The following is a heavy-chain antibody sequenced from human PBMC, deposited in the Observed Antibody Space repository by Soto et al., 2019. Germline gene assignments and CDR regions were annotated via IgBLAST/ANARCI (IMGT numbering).Heavy chain of an antibody. CDR2: IKQDGSEK. Sequence: GGSLRLSCAASGFTFSSYWMSWVRQAPGKGLEWVANIKQDGSEKYYVDSVKGRFTISRDNAKNSLYLQMNSLRAEDTAVYYCARASRDYDILTGYYLDYWGQGTLVTVSS. CDR3: ARASRDYDILTGYYLDY. D-gene: IGHD3-9*01. CDR1: GFTFSSYW. V-gene: IGHV3-7*01. J-gene: IGHJ4*02.